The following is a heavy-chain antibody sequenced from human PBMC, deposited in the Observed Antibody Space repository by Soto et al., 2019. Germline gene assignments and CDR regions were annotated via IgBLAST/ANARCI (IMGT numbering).Heavy chain of an antibody. J-gene: IGHJ3*02. CDR3: ARRAFGRSRSFDI. CDR2: ISDGGDLT. CDR1: GFAFSGHP. Sequence: GGSLRLSCTGSGFAFSGHPISWVRQAPERGLEWVSGISDGGDLTYNADSVRGRFTISRDNSKNTLFLQMNSLRVEDTAVYYCARRAFGRSRSFDIWGQGTMVTV. D-gene: IGHD3-16*01. V-gene: IGHV3-23*01.